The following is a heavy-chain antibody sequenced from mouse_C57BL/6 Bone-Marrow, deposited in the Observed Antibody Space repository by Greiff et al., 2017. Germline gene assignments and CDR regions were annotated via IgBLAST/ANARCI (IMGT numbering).Heavy chain of an antibody. D-gene: IGHD2-1*01. Sequence: QVQLQQSGPELVKPGASVKISCKASGYAFSSSWMNWVKQRPGKGLEWIGRIYPGDGDTNYNGKFKGKATLTADKSSSTAYMQLSSLTSEDSAVYFCARYLPPMDYWGQGTSVTVSS. CDR1: GYAFSSSW. V-gene: IGHV1-82*01. CDR2: IYPGDGDT. J-gene: IGHJ4*01. CDR3: ARYLPPMDY.